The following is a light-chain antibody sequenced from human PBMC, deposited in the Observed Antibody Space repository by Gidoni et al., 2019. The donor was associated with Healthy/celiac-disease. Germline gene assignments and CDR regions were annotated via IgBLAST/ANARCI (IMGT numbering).Light chain of an antibody. J-gene: IGKJ2*03. CDR3: QQSYSTPYS. Sequence: DIKMTKSPSSRSASVGDRVTIPCRASQSISSYFNWYQQKPGKAPKLLIYAASSLQIGVPSRFSGSGSGTDFTLTISSLQPEDFATYYFQQSYSTPYSFGQGTKLEIK. CDR2: AAS. V-gene: IGKV1-39*01. CDR1: QSISSY.